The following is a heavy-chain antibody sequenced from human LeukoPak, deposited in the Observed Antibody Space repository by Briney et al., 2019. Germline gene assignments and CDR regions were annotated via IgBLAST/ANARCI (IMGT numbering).Heavy chain of an antibody. CDR1: GYTFTGYY. D-gene: IGHD3-22*01. Sequence: ASVKVSCKASGYTFTGYYMHWVRQAPGQGLEWMGWINPNSGGTNYAQKFQGSVTMTRDTSISTAYMELSRLRSDDTAVYYCARVPIVVVITPPFDYWGQGTLVTVSS. J-gene: IGHJ4*02. V-gene: IGHV1-2*02. CDR3: ARVPIVVVITPPFDY. CDR2: INPNSGGT.